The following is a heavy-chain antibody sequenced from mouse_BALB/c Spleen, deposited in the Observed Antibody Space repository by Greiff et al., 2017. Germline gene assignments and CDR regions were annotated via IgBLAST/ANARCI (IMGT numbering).Heavy chain of an antibody. D-gene: IGHD2-2*01. CDR3: ARWLRGYAMDY. J-gene: IGHJ4*01. Sequence: EVQVVESGGGLVQPGGSRKLSCAASGFTFSSFGMHWVRQAPEKGLEWVAYISSGSSTIYYADTVKGRFTISRDNPKNTLFLQMTSLRSEDTAMYYCARWLRGYAMDYWGQGTSVTVSS. V-gene: IGHV5-17*02. CDR1: GFTFSSFG. CDR2: ISSGSSTI.